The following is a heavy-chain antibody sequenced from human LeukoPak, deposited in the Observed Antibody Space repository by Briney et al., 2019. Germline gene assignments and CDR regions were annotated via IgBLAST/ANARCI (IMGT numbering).Heavy chain of an antibody. J-gene: IGHJ4*02. D-gene: IGHD6-19*01. CDR2: IDWDDDK. CDR1: GFSLSTSGMR. Sequence: SGPALVKPTQTLTLTCPFSGFSLSTSGMRVSWIRQPPGKALEWLARIDWDDDKFYSTSLKTRLTISKDTSKNQVVLTMTNMDPVDTATYYCARGAIAVAGSDYFDYWGQGTLVTVSS. CDR3: ARGAIAVAGSDYFDY. V-gene: IGHV2-70*04.